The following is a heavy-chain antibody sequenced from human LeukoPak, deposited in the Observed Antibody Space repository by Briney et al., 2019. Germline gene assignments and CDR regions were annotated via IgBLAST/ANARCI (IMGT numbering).Heavy chain of an antibody. CDR1: GFTFSSYA. D-gene: IGHD6-13*01. Sequence: GGSLRLSCAASGFTFSSYAMHWVRQAPGKGLEWVAVISYDGSNKYYADSVKGRFTISRDNSKNTLYLQMNSLRAEDTAVYYCARDKNYVSSSWPGLYYFDYWGQGTLVTVSS. CDR2: ISYDGSNK. CDR3: ARDKNYVSSSWPGLYYFDY. J-gene: IGHJ4*02. V-gene: IGHV3-30-3*01.